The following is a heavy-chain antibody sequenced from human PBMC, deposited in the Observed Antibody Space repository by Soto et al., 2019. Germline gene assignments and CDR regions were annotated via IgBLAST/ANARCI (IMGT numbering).Heavy chain of an antibody. J-gene: IGHJ4*02. CDR1: GGSISSYY. CDR2: IYYSGTT. CDR3: ARTTAVPNTLRSRYFFDY. V-gene: IGHV4-59*01. Sequence: PSETLSLTCTVSGGSISSYYWSWIRQPPGKGLEWIGYIYYSGTTNYNPSLKSRVTISVDLSKSRFSLRLSSVTTADTALYYCARTTAVPNTLRSRYFFDYWGQGTLVTVSS. D-gene: IGHD4-17*01.